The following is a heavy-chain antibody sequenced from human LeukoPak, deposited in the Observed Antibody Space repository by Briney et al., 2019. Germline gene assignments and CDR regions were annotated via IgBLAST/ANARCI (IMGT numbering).Heavy chain of an antibody. CDR3: ARDLRYYDSSGSDAFDI. V-gene: IGHV1-18*01. CDR2: ISAYNGNT. D-gene: IGHD3-22*01. Sequence: ASVKVSCKASGGTFSSYAISWVRQAPGQGLEWMGWISAYNGNTNYAQKLQGRVTMTTDTSTSTAYMELRSLRSDDTAVYYCARDLRYYDSSGSDAFDIWGQGTMVTVSS. CDR1: GGTFSSYA. J-gene: IGHJ3*02.